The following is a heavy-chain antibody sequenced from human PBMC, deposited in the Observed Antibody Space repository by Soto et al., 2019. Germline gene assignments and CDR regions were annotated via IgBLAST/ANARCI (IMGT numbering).Heavy chain of an antibody. CDR3: AREGYGDYGNPFAY. J-gene: IGHJ4*02. CDR1: GGTFSSYS. Sequence: QVQLVQSGAEVKKSGSSVKVSCKASGGTFSSYSISWVRQAPGQGLEWMGGITPLFGSANYAQKFQGRVTITADESTSTAYMQLSSLRSEDTAVYYCAREGYGDYGNPFAYWGQGPLVTVSS. V-gene: IGHV1-69*01. CDR2: ITPLFGSA. D-gene: IGHD4-17*01.